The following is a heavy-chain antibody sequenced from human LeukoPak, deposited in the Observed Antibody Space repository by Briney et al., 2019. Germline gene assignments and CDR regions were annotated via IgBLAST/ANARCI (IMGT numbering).Heavy chain of an antibody. CDR2: IKQDGSEK. V-gene: IGHV3-7*01. CDR3: AREGWNSGEIYFDY. D-gene: IGHD1-7*01. CDR1: GFTFSSCW. Sequence: GGSLRLSCAASGFTFSSCWMNWVRQAPGKGLEWVANIKQDGSEKYYVDSVKGRFTISRDNAKNSLYLQMNSLRAEDTAVYYCAREGWNSGEIYFDYWGQGTLVTVSS. J-gene: IGHJ4*02.